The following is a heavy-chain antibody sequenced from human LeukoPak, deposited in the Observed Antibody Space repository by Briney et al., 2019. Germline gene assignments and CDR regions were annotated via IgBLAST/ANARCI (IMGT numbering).Heavy chain of an antibody. CDR1: GFDFSSNW. CDR3: AKDHYWSIDY. V-gene: IGHV3-74*01. J-gene: IGHJ4*02. CDR2: IKGDGIST. Sequence: GGSLSLSCAASGFDFSSNWMHWVRPAPGQGLVWVSRIKGDGISTNYADSVKGRFTISRDIAKNTLYLQMNSLRAEDTGVYYCAKDHYWSIDYWGRGTLVTVSS. D-gene: IGHD3-3*01.